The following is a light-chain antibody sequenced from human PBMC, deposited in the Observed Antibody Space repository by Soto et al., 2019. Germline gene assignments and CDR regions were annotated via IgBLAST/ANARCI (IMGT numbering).Light chain of an antibody. CDR2: GAS. CDR3: QQYGTSSS. V-gene: IGKV3D-15*01. J-gene: IGKJ4*01. CDR1: QSVYSN. Sequence: EIVMTQSPATLSVSPGERATLSCRASQSVYSNLAWHQQRPGQAPRLLIYGASTRATGIPARFSGSGSGTEFTLTISSLQSEDFAVYYCQQYGTSSSFGGGTKVDIK.